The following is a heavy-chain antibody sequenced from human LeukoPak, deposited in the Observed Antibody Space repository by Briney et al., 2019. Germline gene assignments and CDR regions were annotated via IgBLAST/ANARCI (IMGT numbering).Heavy chain of an antibody. CDR3: ARQGYSSSWPQFDY. CDR2: IYYSGST. J-gene: IGHJ4*02. D-gene: IGHD6-13*01. Sequence: PSETLSLTCTVSGGSISSGSYYWGWIRQPPGKGLEWIGSIYYSGSTYYNPSLKSRVTISLDTSKNQFSLKLSSVTAADTAAYYCARQGYSSSWPQFDYWGQGTLVTVSS. CDR1: GGSISSGSYY. V-gene: IGHV4-39*01.